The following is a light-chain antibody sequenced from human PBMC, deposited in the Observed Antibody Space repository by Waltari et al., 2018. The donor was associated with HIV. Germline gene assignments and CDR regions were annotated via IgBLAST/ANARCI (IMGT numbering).Light chain of an antibody. CDR3: YSTDTINNPL. CDR2: EDT. CDR1: ELPKKY. Sequence: SFELTQPPSVSVSPGQTARITCSGDELPKKYVNWYQQKSGQAPLMVIYEDTQRPYGIPEKFSGSSSGTVATLTISGAQVDDEGDYYCYSTDTINNPLFGGGTKLTVL. J-gene: IGLJ2*01. V-gene: IGLV3-10*01.